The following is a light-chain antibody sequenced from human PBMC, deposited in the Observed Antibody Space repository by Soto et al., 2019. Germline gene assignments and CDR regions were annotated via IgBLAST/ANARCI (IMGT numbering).Light chain of an antibody. J-gene: IGLJ3*02. CDR2: EVS. CDR3: CSYAGNGAWV. Sequence: QSALTQPASVSGSPGQSITISCTGGSSDIGGYNYVSWFQQHPGKAPKLMIFEVSRRPSRVSDRFSGSKSGNTASLTISGLQAEDEGDFYCCSYAGNGAWVFGGGTKLTVL. V-gene: IGLV2-14*01. CDR1: SSDIGGYNY.